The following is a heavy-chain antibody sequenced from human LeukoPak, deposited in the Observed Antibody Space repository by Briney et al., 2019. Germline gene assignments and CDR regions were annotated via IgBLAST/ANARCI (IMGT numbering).Heavy chain of an antibody. D-gene: IGHD3-22*01. CDR2: ISYDGTNK. CDR3: ARGQRQSSGFDY. CDR1: GFTLSYYA. Sequence: GRSLRLSCGASGFTLSYYAMHWVRQAPSKGLEWVALISYDGTNKYYADSVKGRFTVSRDTSKNTLYLQMNSLRAEDTAVYYCARGQRQSSGFDYWGQGTLVTVSS. V-gene: IGHV3-30-3*01. J-gene: IGHJ4*02.